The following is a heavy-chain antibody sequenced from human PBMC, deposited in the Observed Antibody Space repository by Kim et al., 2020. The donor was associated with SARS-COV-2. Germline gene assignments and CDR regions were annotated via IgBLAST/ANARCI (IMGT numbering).Heavy chain of an antibody. Sequence: GGSLRLSCAASGFTFNNYAMNWVRQAPGKGLEWVSVITGDGTEIYYADSVKGRFTISRDNSRNTLYLQMNSLTAEDTAVYYCTKEDFSDSSTLSPFFYTWGQGTLVRVPS. J-gene: IGHJ5*02. CDR2: ITGDGTEI. CDR1: GFTFNNYA. D-gene: IGHD3-22*01. CDR3: TKEDFSDSSTLSPFFYT. V-gene: IGHV3-23*01.